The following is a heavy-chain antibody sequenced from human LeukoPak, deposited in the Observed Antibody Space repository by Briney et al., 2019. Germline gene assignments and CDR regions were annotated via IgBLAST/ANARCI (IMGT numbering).Heavy chain of an antibody. CDR3: ASDAAAAGQNYYYYYGMDV. J-gene: IGHJ6*02. D-gene: IGHD6-13*01. CDR1: GYTFTSYD. V-gene: IGHV1-8*01. CDR2: MNPNSGNT. Sequence: ASVKVSCKASGYTFTSYDINWVRQATGQGLEWMGWMNPNSGNTGYAQKFQGRVTMTRNTSISTAYMELRSLRSDDTAVYYCASDAAAAGQNYYYYYGMDVWGQGTTVTVSS.